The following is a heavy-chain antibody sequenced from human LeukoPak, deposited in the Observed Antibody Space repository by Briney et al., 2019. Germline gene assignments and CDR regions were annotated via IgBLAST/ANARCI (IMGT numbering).Heavy chain of an antibody. CDR3: AKDDRYCSGGRCPSFFYYYGMDV. D-gene: IGHD2-15*01. V-gene: IGHV3-30*18. CDR1: GFTFSSYG. Sequence: GGSLRLSCAASGFTFSSYGMHWVRQAPGKGLEWVAVISYDGSNKYYADSVKGRFTISRDNSKNTLYLQMNSLRAEDTAVYYCAKDDRYCSGGRCPSFFYYYGMDVWGQGTTVTVSS. J-gene: IGHJ6*02. CDR2: ISYDGSNK.